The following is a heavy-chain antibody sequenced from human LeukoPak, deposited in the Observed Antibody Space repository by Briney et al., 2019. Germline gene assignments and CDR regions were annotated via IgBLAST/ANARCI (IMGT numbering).Heavy chain of an antibody. V-gene: IGHV4-59*01. D-gene: IGHD4-23*01. CDR1: GGSISSYY. Sequence: SETLSLTCSVSGGSISSYYWSWIRQPPGKGLEWIGYIYYSGSTNYNPSLKSRVTISVDTSKNQFSLKLSSVTAADTAVYYCARGGTVAHTPVDYWGQGTLVTVSS. CDR2: IYYSGST. CDR3: ARGGTVAHTPVDY. J-gene: IGHJ4*02.